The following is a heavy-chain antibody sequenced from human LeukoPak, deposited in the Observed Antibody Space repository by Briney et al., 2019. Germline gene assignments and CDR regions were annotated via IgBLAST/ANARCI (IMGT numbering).Heavy chain of an antibody. D-gene: IGHD2-2*03. CDR2: VSTYSGNT. CDR1: GYTFTSSG. V-gene: IGHV1-18*01. J-gene: IGHJ5*02. Sequence: ASVKVSCKASGYTFTSSGISWVRRAHGQGLEWMGWVSTYSGNTNYAQKFQGRVTMTRDTSTNTAYMELKNLRPDDTAIYYCARDLGYCSFGFGLGNCNRKWLDPWGQGTLVSVSS. CDR3: ARDLGYCSFGFGLGNCNRKWLDP.